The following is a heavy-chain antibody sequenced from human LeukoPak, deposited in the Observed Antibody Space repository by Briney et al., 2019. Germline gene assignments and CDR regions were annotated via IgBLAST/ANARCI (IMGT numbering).Heavy chain of an antibody. J-gene: IGHJ1*01. Sequence: SVKVPCKASGGTFSSYTITWVRQAPGQGLEWMGGIIAINGTTNYAQKFQGRVTITADESTSTVYMELSSLRSEDTAVYYCAREYSNTWRVDFQHWGQGTLVTVSS. CDR3: AREYSNTWRVDFQH. D-gene: IGHD6-13*01. CDR1: GGTFSSYT. V-gene: IGHV1-69*13. CDR2: IIAINGTT.